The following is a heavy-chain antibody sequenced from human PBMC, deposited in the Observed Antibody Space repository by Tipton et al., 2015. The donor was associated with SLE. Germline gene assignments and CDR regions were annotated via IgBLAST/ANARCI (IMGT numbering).Heavy chain of an antibody. CDR2: IYYNKNT. D-gene: IGHD2-21*02. V-gene: IGHV4-31*03. Sequence: TLSLTCTVSGDSINSGGYYWSWIRQHPGKGLEWIGYIYYNKNTYYNPSLKSRVTISLATSKTQFSLKLSSVTAADTAVYYCARDAAFCRGGDCSSLDYWGQGTLVTVSS. CDR3: ARDAAFCRGGDCSSLDY. J-gene: IGHJ4*02. CDR1: GDSINSGGYY.